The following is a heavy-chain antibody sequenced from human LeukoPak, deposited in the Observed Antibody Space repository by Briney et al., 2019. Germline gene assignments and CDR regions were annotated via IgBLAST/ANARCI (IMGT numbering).Heavy chain of an antibody. J-gene: IGHJ3*02. CDR1: GGSISSGGYS. CDR3: AREERLRKAFDI. CDR2: IYHSGST. V-gene: IGHV4-30-2*01. D-gene: IGHD4-17*01. Sequence: SQTLSLTCAVSGGSISSGGYSWSWIRQPPGKGLEWIGYIYHSGSTYYNPSLKSRVTISVDRSKNQFSLKLSSVTAADTAVYYCAREERLRKAFDIWGQGTMVTVSS.